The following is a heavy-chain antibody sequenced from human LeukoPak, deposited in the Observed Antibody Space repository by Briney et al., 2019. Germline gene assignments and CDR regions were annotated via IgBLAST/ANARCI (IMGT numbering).Heavy chain of an antibody. D-gene: IGHD2-15*01. CDR2: IRYDGSNK. V-gene: IGHV3-30*02. J-gene: IGHJ5*02. Sequence: GGSLRLSCAASGFTFSSFTMNWVRQAPGKGLEWVAFIRYDGSNKYYADSVKGRFTISRDNSKNTLYLQMNSLRAEDTAVYYCARATSVVVVAELSLFDPWGQGTLVTVSS. CDR3: ARATSVVVVAELSLFDP. CDR1: GFTFSSFT.